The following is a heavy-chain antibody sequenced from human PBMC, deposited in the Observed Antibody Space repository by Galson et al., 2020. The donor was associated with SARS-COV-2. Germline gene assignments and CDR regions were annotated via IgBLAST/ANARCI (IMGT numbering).Heavy chain of an antibody. D-gene: IGHD2-2*01. J-gene: IGHJ4*02. CDR3: SASTPPQY. CDR1: GFIFSDAA. Sequence: QLGESLKISCAASGFIFSDAAIHRVPQAPGKGLEWIGRIRTKGKNFATAYGASVNGRLTISRDDIKNTSFLQMNSLKLEDTAVYYCSASTPPQYWGLGTLVTVSS. V-gene: IGHV3-73*01. CDR2: IRTKGKNFAT.